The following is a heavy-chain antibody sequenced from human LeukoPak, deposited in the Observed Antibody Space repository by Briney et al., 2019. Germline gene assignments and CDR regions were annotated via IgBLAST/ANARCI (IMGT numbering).Heavy chain of an antibody. D-gene: IGHD6-19*01. Sequence: GGSLRLSRTASGFTFGDYAMSWVRQAPGKGLEWVGFIRGKAYGGTTEYAASVRGRFTISRDDSKSIAYLQMNSLKTEDTAVYYCTRERLAVAGTSTYWGQGTLVTVSS. CDR3: TRERLAVAGTSTY. J-gene: IGHJ4*02. CDR2: IRGKAYGGTT. CDR1: GFTFGDYA. V-gene: IGHV3-49*04.